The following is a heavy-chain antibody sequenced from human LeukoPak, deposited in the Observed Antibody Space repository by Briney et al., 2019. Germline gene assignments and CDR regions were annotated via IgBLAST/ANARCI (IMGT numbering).Heavy chain of an antibody. CDR1: GFTFSSYG. J-gene: IGHJ4*02. V-gene: IGHV3-30*18. D-gene: IGHD3-22*01. CDR2: ISYDGSNK. Sequence: PGGSLRLSCAASGFTFSSYGMHWVRQPPGKGLEWVAVISYDGSNKYYADSVKGRFTISRDNSKHPLYVEMNSLRAEDRAVYYGAKDRDVSYYDSSADFDYWGQGTLVTVSS. CDR3: AKDRDVSYYDSSADFDY.